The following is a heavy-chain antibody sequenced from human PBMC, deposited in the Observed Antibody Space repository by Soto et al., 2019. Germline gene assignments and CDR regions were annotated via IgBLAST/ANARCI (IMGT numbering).Heavy chain of an antibody. CDR2: IYYSGST. Sequence: QVQLQESGPGLVKPSETLSLTCTVSGGSISSYYWSWIRQPPGKGLEWIGYIYYSGSTNYNPSLKSRVTISVDTSKNQFSLKLSSVTAADTAVYYCARLDTAMARFDYWGQGTLVTVSS. CDR3: ARLDTAMARFDY. CDR1: GGSISSYY. V-gene: IGHV4-59*01. D-gene: IGHD5-18*01. J-gene: IGHJ4*02.